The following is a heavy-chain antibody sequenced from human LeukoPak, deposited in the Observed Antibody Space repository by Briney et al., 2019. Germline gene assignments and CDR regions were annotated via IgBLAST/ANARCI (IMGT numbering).Heavy chain of an antibody. Sequence: SQTLSLTCTVSGGSISSYYWSWIRQPPGKGLEWIGYIYNSGSTNYNPSLKSRVTISVDTSKNQFSLKVSSVTAADTAVYYCARGFGGSYENYYYYYGMDVWGQGTTVTVSS. CDR2: IYNSGST. J-gene: IGHJ6*02. CDR1: GGSISSYY. D-gene: IGHD1-26*01. CDR3: ARGFGGSYENYYYYYGMDV. V-gene: IGHV4-59*12.